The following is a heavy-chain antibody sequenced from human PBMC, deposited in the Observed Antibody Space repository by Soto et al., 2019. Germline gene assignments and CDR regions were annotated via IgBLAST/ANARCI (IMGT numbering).Heavy chain of an antibody. J-gene: IGHJ4*02. Sequence: QVQLQESGPGLVKPSQTLSLTCTVSGGSISSGGYYWSWIRQHPGKGLEWIGYIYYSGSTYYNPSLKSRVTISVDTSKNHFSLKLSSVTAADTAVYYCASSNTNYYDSSGEFDYWGQGTLVTVSS. D-gene: IGHD3-22*01. CDR2: IYYSGST. V-gene: IGHV4-31*03. CDR1: GGSISSGGYY. CDR3: ASSNTNYYDSSGEFDY.